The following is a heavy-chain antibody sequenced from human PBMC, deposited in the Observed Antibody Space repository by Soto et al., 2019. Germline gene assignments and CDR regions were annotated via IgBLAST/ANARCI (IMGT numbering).Heavy chain of an antibody. CDR2: ITSSDNSI. CDR3: ASMITPDY. V-gene: IGHV3-48*03. Sequence: PGGSLRLSCAASGFTLSSYDMHWVRQAPGKGLEWLSSITSSDNSIYHADSVKGRFTTSRDNAKNSLYLQMNSLRAEDTAVYYCASMITPDYWGQGTLVTVSS. D-gene: IGHD3-16*01. CDR1: GFTLSSYD. J-gene: IGHJ4*02.